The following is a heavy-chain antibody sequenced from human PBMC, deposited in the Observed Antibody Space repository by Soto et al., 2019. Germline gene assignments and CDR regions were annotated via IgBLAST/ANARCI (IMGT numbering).Heavy chain of an antibody. Sequence: SQTLSLTCAISGDSVSSNSAAWNWIRQSPSRVLEWLGSTYYRSKWYNDYAVSVKSRITINPDTSKNQFSLQLNSVPPEDTAEYYCARVPVQYYGMDVWGQGTTVTVSS. CDR2: TYYRSKWYN. V-gene: IGHV6-1*01. J-gene: IGHJ6*02. CDR1: GDSVSSNSAA. CDR3: ARVPVQYYGMDV. D-gene: IGHD1-1*01.